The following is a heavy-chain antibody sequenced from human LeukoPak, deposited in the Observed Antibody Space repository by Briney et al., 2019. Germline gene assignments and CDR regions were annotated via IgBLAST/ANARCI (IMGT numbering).Heavy chain of an antibody. Sequence: PGGSLRLSCAASGFTFSSFAMSWVRQAPGEGLEWVSGISGSGGSTYYADSVMGRITISRDNSKNTLYLQMNSLRPEDTAVYYCAKGRGSYYFAALDMWGQGTMVTVSS. CDR3: AKGRGSYYFAALDM. CDR2: ISGSGGST. V-gene: IGHV3-23*01. CDR1: GFTFSSFA. D-gene: IGHD1-26*01. J-gene: IGHJ3*02.